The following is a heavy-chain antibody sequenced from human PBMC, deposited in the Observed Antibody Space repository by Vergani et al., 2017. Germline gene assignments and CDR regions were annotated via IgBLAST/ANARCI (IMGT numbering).Heavy chain of an antibody. CDR2: IKSDGSIT. CDR1: GFSFSGYW. J-gene: IGHJ4*02. Sequence: EVQLVESGGGLIHPGGSLRLSCEGSGFSFSGYWMHWVRQSPEKGLVWVSRIKSDGSITNYADSVKGRFTISRDNAKNSLYLQMNSLRAEDTAVYYCASLRTVDDLLWFGEEGAYWGQGTLVTVSS. CDR3: ASLRTVDDLLWFGEEGAY. D-gene: IGHD3-10*01. V-gene: IGHV3-74*01.